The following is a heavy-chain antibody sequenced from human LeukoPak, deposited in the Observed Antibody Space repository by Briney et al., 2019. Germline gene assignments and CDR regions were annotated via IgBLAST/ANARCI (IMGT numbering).Heavy chain of an antibody. CDR3: ARAHCGGDCYSAPFDY. Sequence: PSETLSLTCAVSGVSISSGGYSWSWIRQPPGEGLEWIGNIYHSGSTYYNPSLKSRVTISVDRSKNQFSLKLSSVTAADTAVYYCARAHCGGDCYSAPFDYWGQGTLVTVSS. CDR2: IYHSGST. D-gene: IGHD2-21*02. J-gene: IGHJ4*02. CDR1: GVSISSGGYS. V-gene: IGHV4-30-2*01.